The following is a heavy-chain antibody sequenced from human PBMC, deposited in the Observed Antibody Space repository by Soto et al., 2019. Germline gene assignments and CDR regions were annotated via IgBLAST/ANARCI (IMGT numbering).Heavy chain of an antibody. J-gene: IGHJ6*02. CDR3: ANIISSIAARPQTDYYYYYGMDV. D-gene: IGHD6-6*01. CDR1: GFTFSSYA. CDR2: ISYDGSNK. V-gene: IGHV3-30-3*01. Sequence: QVQLVESGGGVVQPGRSLRLSCAASGFTFSSYAMHWVRQAPGKGLEWVAVISYDGSNKYYADSVKGRFTISRDNSKNTLYLQMNSLRAEDTAVYYCANIISSIAARPQTDYYYYYGMDVWGQGTTVTVSS.